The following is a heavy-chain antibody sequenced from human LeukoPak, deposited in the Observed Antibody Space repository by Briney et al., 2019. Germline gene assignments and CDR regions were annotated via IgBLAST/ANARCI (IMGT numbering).Heavy chain of an antibody. CDR2: IFGGSST. Sequence: GGSLRLSCAASGFIVSNTYMTWVRQAPGKGLEWVSIIFGGSSTYYADSVKDRFTISRDNSSNTLYLQIRSLRVDDTAVYYCAKLRGWRTHLDKWGQETLVTVSS. CDR3: AKLRGWRTHLDK. V-gene: IGHV3-66*02. D-gene: IGHD3-3*01. J-gene: IGHJ4*02. CDR1: GFIVSNTY.